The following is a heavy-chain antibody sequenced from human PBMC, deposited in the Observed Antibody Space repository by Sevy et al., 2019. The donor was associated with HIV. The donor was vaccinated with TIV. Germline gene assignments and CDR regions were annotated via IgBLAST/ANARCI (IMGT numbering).Heavy chain of an antibody. J-gene: IGHJ4*02. CDR2: ISGDGSNT. D-gene: IGHD2-2*01. CDR3: ARAPDPSCRSTRCYYFDY. Sequence: GGSLRLSCAASGLTFSTYGMHWVRQAPGKGLEWVALISGDGSNTYYAGSVTGRFTISRDNSKNTLYLQMNSLRAEDTAVYYCARAPDPSCRSTRCYYFDYWGQGTLVTVSS. CDR1: GLTFSTYG. V-gene: IGHV3-30*03.